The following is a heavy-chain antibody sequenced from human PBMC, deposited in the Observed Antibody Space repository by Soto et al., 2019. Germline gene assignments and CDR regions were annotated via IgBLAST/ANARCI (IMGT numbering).Heavy chain of an antibody. J-gene: IGHJ4*02. D-gene: IGHD3-22*01. CDR3: ASDYYDSSGTER. Sequence: SETLSLTCTVSGGSVSSSSYYWGWVRQPPGKGLEWIGSVYYSGSTYYNPSLESRVTISVDKSKNQFSLKLMSLSAADTAVYYCASDYYDSSGTERWAQGTLVPVS. V-gene: IGHV4-39*01. CDR1: GGSVSSSSYY. CDR2: VYYSGST.